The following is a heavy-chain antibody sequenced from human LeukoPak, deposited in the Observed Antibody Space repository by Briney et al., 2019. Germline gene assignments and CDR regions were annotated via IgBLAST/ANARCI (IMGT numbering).Heavy chain of an antibody. Sequence: SVKVSCKASGGTSSSYAISWVRQAPGQGLEWMGRIIPILGIANYAQKFQGRVTMTRNTSISTAYMELSSLRSEDTAVYYCARASPLICSGGSCYSYYYYGMDVWGQGTTVTVSS. D-gene: IGHD2-15*01. CDR1: GGTSSSYA. J-gene: IGHJ6*02. CDR3: ARASPLICSGGSCYSYYYYGMDV. V-gene: IGHV1-69*04. CDR2: IIPILGIA.